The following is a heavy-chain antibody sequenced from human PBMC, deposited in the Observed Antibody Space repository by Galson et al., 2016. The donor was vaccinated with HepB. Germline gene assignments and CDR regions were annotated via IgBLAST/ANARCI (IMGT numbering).Heavy chain of an antibody. J-gene: IGHJ6*02. CDR3: ARAGFKGFSNGMDV. CDR1: GFTFSSYW. V-gene: IGHV3-74*01. D-gene: IGHD2/OR15-2a*01. Sequence: SLRLSCAASGFTFSSYWMHWVRQAPGRGLVWVSRINTDGSRTNYADSVKGRVTISRDNAKNTLYLQTNSLRAEDTAVYYCARAGFKGFSNGMDVWGQGTTVTVSS. CDR2: INTDGSRT.